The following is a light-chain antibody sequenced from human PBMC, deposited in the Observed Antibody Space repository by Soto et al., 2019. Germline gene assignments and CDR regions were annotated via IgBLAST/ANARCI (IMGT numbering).Light chain of an antibody. CDR2: GAS. Sequence: EIVMTQSPATLSVPPGERATLSCRASQSVSSNLAWYQQKPGQAPRLLIYGASTRATAIPARFSGTGSGTEFTLTISSLQSEDFAVYFCQHYNNWPYTFGQGTKVDIK. V-gene: IGKV3-15*01. CDR1: QSVSSN. J-gene: IGKJ2*01. CDR3: QHYNNWPYT.